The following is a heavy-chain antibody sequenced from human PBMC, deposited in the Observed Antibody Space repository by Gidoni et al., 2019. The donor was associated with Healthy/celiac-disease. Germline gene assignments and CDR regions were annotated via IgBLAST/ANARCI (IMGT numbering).Heavy chain of an antibody. CDR3: ARDHSQRIGYYDILTGTGYYYYYMDV. J-gene: IGHJ6*03. V-gene: IGHV3-21*01. CDR1: GFTFISYS. D-gene: IGHD3-9*01. Sequence: EVQLVESGGGLVKPGGSLRLSCAASGFTFISYSMNWVRQAPGKGLEWVSSISSSSSYIYYADSVKGRFTISRDNAKNSLYLQMNSLRAEDTAVYYCARDHSQRIGYYDILTGTGYYYYYMDVWGKGTTVTVSS. CDR2: ISSSSSYI.